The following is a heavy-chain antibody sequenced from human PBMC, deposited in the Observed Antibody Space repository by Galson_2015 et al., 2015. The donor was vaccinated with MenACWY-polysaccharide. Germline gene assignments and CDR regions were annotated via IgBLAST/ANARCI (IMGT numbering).Heavy chain of an antibody. D-gene: IGHD3-16*01. CDR1: GFTFSNYW. V-gene: IGHV3-7*01. CDR2: IKPDGSDK. CDR3: ARLFGGVTTYDY. Sequence: SLRLSCAASGFTFSNYWMSWVSQAPGKGLEWVASIKPDGSDKYYVDSVKGRFIISRDNAQNSLFLQMSNLRAEDTAVYYCARLFGGVTTYDYW. J-gene: IGHJ4*01.